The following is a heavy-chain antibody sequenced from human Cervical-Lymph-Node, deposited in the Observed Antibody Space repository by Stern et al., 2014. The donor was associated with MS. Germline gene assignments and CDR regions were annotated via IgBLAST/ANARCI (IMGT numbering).Heavy chain of an antibody. CDR1: GYIFTDYY. Sequence: VQLVQSGAEARAPGASMKVSCKASGYIFTDYYLHWVRQAPGQGLEWLGLINPNRGGTKYAQNFQGRGTTPRDTSTSTDFTAPRGLGSADTAVYYCARGSGTAYELRGDYWGQGTLVTVSS. CDR2: INPNRGGT. V-gene: IGHV1-2*02. D-gene: IGHD2-21*02. CDR3: ARGSGTAYELRGDY. J-gene: IGHJ4*01.